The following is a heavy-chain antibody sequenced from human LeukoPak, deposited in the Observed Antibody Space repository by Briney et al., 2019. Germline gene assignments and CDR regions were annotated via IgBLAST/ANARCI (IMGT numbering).Heavy chain of an antibody. J-gene: IGHJ4*02. D-gene: IGHD5-12*01. CDR3: TTLSGYVFQDLDY. CDR2: IKSKTDGGTT. V-gene: IGHV3-15*07. Sequence: GGSLRLSCAASGFTFSNAWMNWVRQAPGKGLEWVGRIKSKTDGGTTDYAAPVKGRFTISRDDSKTTLYLQMNSLKTEDTAVYYCTTLSGYVFQDLDYWGQGTLVTVSS. CDR1: GFTFSNAW.